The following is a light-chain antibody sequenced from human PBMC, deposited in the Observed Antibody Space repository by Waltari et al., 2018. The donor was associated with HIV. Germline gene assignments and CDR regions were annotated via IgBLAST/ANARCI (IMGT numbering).Light chain of an antibody. J-gene: IGLJ2*01. V-gene: IGLV2-14*01. CDR2: EVK. CDR3: SSYTSSSTLDVI. CDR1: STDAHLYNY. Sequence: QSALTQPASMSGSPGQSITISCLGSSTDAHLYNYVSSYQYYPCTAPNLILYEVKIRPSGVSSRFSGSKSGNTASLTISGLQPEDEAHYYCSSYTSSSTLDVIFGGGTKLTVL.